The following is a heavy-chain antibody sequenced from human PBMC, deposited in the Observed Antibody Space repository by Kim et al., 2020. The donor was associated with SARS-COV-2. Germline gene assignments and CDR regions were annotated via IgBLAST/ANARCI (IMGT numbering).Heavy chain of an antibody. CDR2: IYYSGST. V-gene: IGHV4-61*01. CDR1: GGSVSSGSYY. Sequence: SETLSLTCTVSGGSVSSGSYYWSWIRQPPGKGLEWIGYIYYSGSTNYNPSLKSRVTISVDTSKNQFSLKLSSVTAADTAVYYCARWDPTYYYDSSGYYGNDAFDIWGQGKMVTVSS. J-gene: IGHJ3*02. D-gene: IGHD3-22*01. CDR3: ARWDPTYYYDSSGYYGNDAFDI.